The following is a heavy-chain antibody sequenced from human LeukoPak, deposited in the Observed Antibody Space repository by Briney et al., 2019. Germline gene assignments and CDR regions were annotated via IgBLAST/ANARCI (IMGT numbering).Heavy chain of an antibody. J-gene: IGHJ4*02. Sequence: GASLRLSCAASGFTFSSYATSWVRQAPGKGLEWVSVISGSGGSTYYADSVKGRFTISRDNSKNTLYLQMNSLRAEDTAVYYCAKAHYDFWSGYWVFDYWGQGTLVTVSS. CDR2: ISGSGGST. CDR3: AKAHYDFWSGYWVFDY. V-gene: IGHV3-23*01. D-gene: IGHD3-3*01. CDR1: GFTFSSYA.